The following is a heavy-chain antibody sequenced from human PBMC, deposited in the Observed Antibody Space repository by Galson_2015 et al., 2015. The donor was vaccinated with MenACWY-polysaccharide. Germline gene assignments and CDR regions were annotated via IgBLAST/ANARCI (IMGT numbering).Heavy chain of an antibody. V-gene: IGHV3-74*01. Sequence: SLRLSCAASGFTFSSYWVHWVRQPPGKGLVWVSRINGDGSSTSYADSVKGRFTISRDNAKNTLYLQMNSLRAEDTALYYCARSRRFGVSMGGGMDVWGQETTVTVSS. CDR1: GFTFSSYW. CDR3: ARSRRFGVSMGGGMDV. J-gene: IGHJ6*02. D-gene: IGHD3-3*01. CDR2: INGDGSST.